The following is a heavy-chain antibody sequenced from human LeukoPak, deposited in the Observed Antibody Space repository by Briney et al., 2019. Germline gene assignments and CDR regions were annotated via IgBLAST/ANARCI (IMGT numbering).Heavy chain of an antibody. Sequence: GASVKVSCKASGYTLTSYGISWVRQAPGQGLEWMGWIGAYNGNTNYAQKFQGRVTMTRDTSISTAYMELSRLRSDDTAVYYCARDPPNWGWVWGQGTLVTVSS. D-gene: IGHD7-27*01. CDR2: IGAYNGNT. J-gene: IGHJ4*02. CDR3: ARDPPNWGWV. CDR1: GYTLTSYG. V-gene: IGHV1-18*01.